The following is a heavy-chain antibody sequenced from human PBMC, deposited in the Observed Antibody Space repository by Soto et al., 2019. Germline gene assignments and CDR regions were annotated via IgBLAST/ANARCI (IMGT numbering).Heavy chain of an antibody. D-gene: IGHD6-6*01. CDR1: GGSISSSSYY. V-gene: IGHV4-39*01. CDR2: IYYSGST. CDR3: ARLGIAARPEYY. J-gene: IGHJ4*02. Sequence: QLQLQESGPGLVKPSETLSLTCTVSGGSISSSSYYWGWIRQPPGKGLEWLGSIYYSGSTYYNPSLKSRVTISVDTSKNQFSLKLSSVTAADTAVYYCARLGIAARPEYYWGQGTLVTVSS.